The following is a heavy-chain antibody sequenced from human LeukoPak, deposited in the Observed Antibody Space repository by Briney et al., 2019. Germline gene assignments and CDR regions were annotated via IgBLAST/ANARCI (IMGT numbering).Heavy chain of an antibody. Sequence: GGSLRLSCAASGFTFSNYEVNWVRQAPRKGLEWVSYISSSGNTIYYADSVKGRFTISTDNAKNSLYLQMNNLRAEDTGVYYCGRGEGGYRYGPYHYWGQGTLVTVSS. CDR2: ISSSGNTI. D-gene: IGHD5-18*01. V-gene: IGHV3-48*03. CDR3: GRGEGGYRYGPYHY. CDR1: GFTFSNYE. J-gene: IGHJ4*02.